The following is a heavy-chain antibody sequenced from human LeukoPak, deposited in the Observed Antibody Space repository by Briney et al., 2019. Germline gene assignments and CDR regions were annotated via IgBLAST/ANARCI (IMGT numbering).Heavy chain of an antibody. V-gene: IGHV1-69*04. CDR1: GGTFSSYA. Sequence: SVKVSCKASGGTFSSYAISWVRQAPGQGLEWMGRIIPILGIANYPQKFQGRVTITADKSTSTAYMELSSLRSEDTAVYYCARDDNWNDPGWGQGTLVTVSS. D-gene: IGHD1-20*01. CDR3: ARDDNWNDPG. J-gene: IGHJ4*02. CDR2: IIPILGIA.